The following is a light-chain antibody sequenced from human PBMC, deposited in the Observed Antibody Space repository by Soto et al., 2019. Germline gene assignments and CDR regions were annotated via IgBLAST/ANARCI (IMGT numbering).Light chain of an antibody. J-gene: IGKJ2*01. CDR3: QQYGSSQYT. Sequence: VLTHSPGTLSLSPGERATLSCRASQTVSSIYLAWYQQKPGQAPRLLIYGASSRATGIPDRFSGSGSGTDFTLTISRLEPADFAVYYCQQYGSSQYTFGQGTK. CDR1: QTVSSIY. CDR2: GAS. V-gene: IGKV3-20*01.